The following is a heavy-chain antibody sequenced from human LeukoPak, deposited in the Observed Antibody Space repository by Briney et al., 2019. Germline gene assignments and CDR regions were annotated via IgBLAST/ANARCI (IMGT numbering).Heavy chain of an antibody. CDR1: GFNFSRYS. Sequence: GASLRLSCSATGFNFSRYSMNSVRQAPRKGLDWVSIISSVGGHPYYVDSVSGRFTISRDNAKNLLYLHMSSLRVEDTAVYYCATVGSGATVWDSFDYWGQGTLVTVYS. V-gene: IGHV3-21*06. J-gene: IGHJ4*02. CDR2: ISSVGGHP. D-gene: IGHD4-17*01. CDR3: ATVGSGATVWDSFDY.